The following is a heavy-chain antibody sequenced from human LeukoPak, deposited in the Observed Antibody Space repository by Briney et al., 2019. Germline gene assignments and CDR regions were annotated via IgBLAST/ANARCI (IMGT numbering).Heavy chain of an antibody. D-gene: IGHD3-3*01. CDR2: ISAYNGNT. CDR1: GYTFTSYG. J-gene: IGHJ5*02. V-gene: IGHV1-18*01. CDR3: ARVTPGYDFWSGSSPYNWFDP. Sequence: ASVKVSCKASGYTFTSYGISWVRQAPGQGLEWMGWISAYNGNTNYAQKLQGRVTMTTDTSTSTAYMELRSLRSEDTAVYYCARVTPGYDFWSGSSPYNWFDPWGQGTLVTVSS.